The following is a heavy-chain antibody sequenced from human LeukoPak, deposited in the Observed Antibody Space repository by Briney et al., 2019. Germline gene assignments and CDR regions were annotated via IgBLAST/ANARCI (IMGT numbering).Heavy chain of an antibody. CDR3: ARAHSAEDTFDI. V-gene: IGHV3-21*01. D-gene: IGHD1-26*01. J-gene: IGHJ3*02. Sequence: PGGSLRLSCAASGFTFSSYSMNWVRQAPGKGLEWVSSISSSSSYIYYADSVKGRFTISRDNAKNSLYLQMNSLRAEDTAVYYCARAHSAEDTFDIWGQGTMVTVSS. CDR2: ISSSSSYI. CDR1: GFTFSSYS.